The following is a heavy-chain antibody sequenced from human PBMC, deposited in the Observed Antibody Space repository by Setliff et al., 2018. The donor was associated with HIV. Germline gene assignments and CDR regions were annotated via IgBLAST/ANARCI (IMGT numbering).Heavy chain of an antibody. CDR1: GFTFSNYD. Sequence: GSLRLSCAASGFTFSNYDMNWVRQAPGKGLEWVSSISSSSTYIFYADSVKGRFTISRDNAKNSLYLQMSSLRAEDTAVYYCARGYDILTGTYWGQGTLVTVSS. D-gene: IGHD3-9*01. CDR2: ISSSSTYI. V-gene: IGHV3-21*01. CDR3: ARGYDILTGTY. J-gene: IGHJ4*02.